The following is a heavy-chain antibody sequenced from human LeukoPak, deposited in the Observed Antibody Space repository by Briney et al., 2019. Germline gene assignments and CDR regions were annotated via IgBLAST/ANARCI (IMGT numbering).Heavy chain of an antibody. Sequence: PGGSLRLSCAASRFTFSSYAMTWVRQAPGKGLEWVSSISDSGGRTYYAESVKGRFTISRDNSKTMLHLQMNSLRAEDTAVYYCAKAKSPIFSSGRYYFDYWGQGTLVTVSS. V-gene: IGHV3-23*01. CDR1: RFTFSSYA. D-gene: IGHD6-19*01. CDR3: AKAKSPIFSSGRYYFDY. J-gene: IGHJ4*02. CDR2: ISDSGGRT.